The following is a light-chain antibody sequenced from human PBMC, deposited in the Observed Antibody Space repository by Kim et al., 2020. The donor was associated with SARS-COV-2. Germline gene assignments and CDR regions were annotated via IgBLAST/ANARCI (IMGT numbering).Light chain of an antibody. CDR1: QYVSTY. Sequence: DIQMTQSPSSLSASVGDRVVITCRASQYVSTYVNWYQQQPGRAPKILIYSSVSVESGVPSRFSGRGSGTEFTLTISGLQPEDFAVYYCQQSLSSPHTFGQGTKLEI. CDR3: QQSLSSPHT. V-gene: IGKV1-39*01. CDR2: SSV. J-gene: IGKJ2*01.